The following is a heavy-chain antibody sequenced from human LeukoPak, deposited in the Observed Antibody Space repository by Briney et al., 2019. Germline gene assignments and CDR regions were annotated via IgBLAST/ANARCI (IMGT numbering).Heavy chain of an antibody. V-gene: IGHV3-49*04. CDR3: TRTLRGGSSWYYYYYYMDV. CDR1: GFTFGVYA. D-gene: IGHD6-13*01. Sequence: GGSLRLSCTASGFTFGVYAMSWVRQAPGKGLEWVGFIRSKAYGGTTEYAASVKGRFTISRDDSKSIAYLQMNSLKTEDTAVYYCTRTLRGGSSWYYYYYYMDVWGKGTTVTISS. CDR2: IRSKAYGGTT. J-gene: IGHJ6*03.